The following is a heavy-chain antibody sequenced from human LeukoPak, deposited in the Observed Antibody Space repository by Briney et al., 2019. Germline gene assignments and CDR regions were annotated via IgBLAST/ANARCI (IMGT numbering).Heavy chain of an antibody. CDR2: IYPGDSDT. CDR1: GYSFTSYW. J-gene: IGHJ3*02. D-gene: IGHD4-17*01. CDR3: ARRHGDYTPGDAFDI. Sequence: GESLEISCKGSGYSFTSYWIGWVRQMPGKGLEWMGIIYPGDSDTRYSPSFQGQVTISADKSISTAYLQWSSLKASDTAMYYCARRHGDYTPGDAFDIWGQGTMVTVSS. V-gene: IGHV5-51*01.